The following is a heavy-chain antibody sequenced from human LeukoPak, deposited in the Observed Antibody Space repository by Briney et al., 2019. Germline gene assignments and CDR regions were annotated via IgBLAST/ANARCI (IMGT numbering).Heavy chain of an antibody. J-gene: IGHJ6*03. Sequence: SETLSLTCTVSGGSISSYYWSWIRQPAGKGLEWIGRIYTSGSTNYNPSLKSRVTMSVDTSKNQFSLKLSSVTAADTAVYYCARDNWGSSSIYYYYYMDVWGKGTTGTVSS. CDR3: ARDNWGSSSIYYYYYMDV. D-gene: IGHD6-6*01. V-gene: IGHV4-4*07. CDR1: GGSISSYY. CDR2: IYTSGST.